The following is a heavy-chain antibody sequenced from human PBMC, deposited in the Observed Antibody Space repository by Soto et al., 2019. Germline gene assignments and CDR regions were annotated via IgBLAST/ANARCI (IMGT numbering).Heavy chain of an antibody. V-gene: IGHV4-39*07. CDR1: GGSISSSTYY. J-gene: IGHJ4*02. D-gene: IGHD6-6*01. CDR2: FFIGGNT. CDR3: ARTSSSYFPY. Sequence: PSETLSLTCTVSGGSISSSTYYWGWMRQPPGKGLEWIASFFIGGNTYYNPSLKSRVTISVDTSKNQFSLKLSSVTAADTAVYYCARTSSSYFPYWGQGTLVTVSS.